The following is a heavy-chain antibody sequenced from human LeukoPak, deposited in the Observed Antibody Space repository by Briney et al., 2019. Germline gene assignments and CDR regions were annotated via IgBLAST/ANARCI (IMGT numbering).Heavy chain of an antibody. Sequence: PSETLSLTCTVSGGSISSYYWSWIRQPPGKGLEWIGYIYYSGSTNYNPSLKSRVTISVDTSKNQFSLKLSSVTAADTAVYYCARGLGWGGSGSYQGYYYYGMDVWGQGTTVTVSS. CDR2: IYYSGST. V-gene: IGHV4-59*01. J-gene: IGHJ6*02. CDR3: ARGLGWGGSGSYQGYYYYGMDV. D-gene: IGHD3-10*01. CDR1: GGSISSYY.